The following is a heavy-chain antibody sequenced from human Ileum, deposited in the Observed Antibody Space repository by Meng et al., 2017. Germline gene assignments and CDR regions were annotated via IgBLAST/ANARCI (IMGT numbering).Heavy chain of an antibody. CDR3: AGWGEYCSGGSCYSKNY. CDR1: GFTFSGSG. CDR2: IKQDGSEK. V-gene: IGHV3-7*02. Sequence: GGSLRLSCAASGFTFSGSGMHWVRQASGKGLEWVANIKQDGSEKYYVDSVKGRFTISRDNAKNSLYLQMNSLRVEDTALYYCAGWGEYCSGGSCYSKNYWGQGTLVTVSS. D-gene: IGHD2-15*01. J-gene: IGHJ4*02.